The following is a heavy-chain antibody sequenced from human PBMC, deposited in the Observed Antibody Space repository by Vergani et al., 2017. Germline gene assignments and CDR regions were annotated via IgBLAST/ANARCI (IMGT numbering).Heavy chain of an antibody. CDR2: ISWNSGSI. CDR1: GFTFDDYA. J-gene: IGHJ4*02. V-gene: IGHV3-9*01. Sequence: EVQLVESGGGLVPPGRSLRLSCAASGFTFDDYAMHWVRQAPGKGLEWVSGISWNSGSIGYEDSVKGRFTISRDNSKDSLYLQMNSLRAEDTALYYCAKDGTGRGIDCWGEATLVTVSA. D-gene: IGHD3-16*01. CDR3: AKDGTGRGIDC.